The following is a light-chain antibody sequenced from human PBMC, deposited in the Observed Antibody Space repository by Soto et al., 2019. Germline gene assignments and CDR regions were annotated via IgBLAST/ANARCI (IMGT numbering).Light chain of an antibody. CDR2: GAS. V-gene: IGKV3-20*01. CDR1: QSLSSNF. CDR3: HQYGSSPLLS. Sequence: DIVFTQSPGTLSVSPGERATLSCRASQSLSSNFLSWYQQKPGQAPRLLIYGASSRATGIPDRFRGSGSGTDFTLPISRLEPEDFAVYCCHQYGSSPLLSFGGGTKGDIK. J-gene: IGKJ4*01.